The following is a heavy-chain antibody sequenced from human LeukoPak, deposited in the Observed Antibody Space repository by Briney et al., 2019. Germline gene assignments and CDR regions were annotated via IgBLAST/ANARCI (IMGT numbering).Heavy chain of an antibody. D-gene: IGHD5-18*01. CDR2: ISWNSGGI. Sequence: GRSLSLSCAASGFTFDDYAIHWVRQAPGKGLGWVSGISWNSGGIGDADSVKGRFTISRDNAKNSLYLQMNSLRAEDMALYYCAKSMGYSYGHDAFDIWGQGTMVAVSS. CDR1: GFTFDDYA. J-gene: IGHJ3*02. CDR3: AKSMGYSYGHDAFDI. V-gene: IGHV3-9*03.